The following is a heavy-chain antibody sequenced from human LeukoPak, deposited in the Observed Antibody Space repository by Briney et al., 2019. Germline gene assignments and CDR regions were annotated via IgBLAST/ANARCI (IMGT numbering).Heavy chain of an antibody. Sequence: PGESLQISFKGSGYSFIRNWIGWGRRMPGKGGEWMAIIYPGDSDTRYSPSFQGQVTISDEKSISTAYLQWSSLTASDTAMYYCARLGTSATYFEFWGQGTLVTVSS. CDR2: IYPGDSDT. CDR1: GYSFIRNW. CDR3: ARLGTSATYFEF. V-gene: IGHV5-51*01. J-gene: IGHJ4*02. D-gene: IGHD2-15*01.